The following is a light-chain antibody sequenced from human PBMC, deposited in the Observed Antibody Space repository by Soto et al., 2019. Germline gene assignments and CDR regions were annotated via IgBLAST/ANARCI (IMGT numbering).Light chain of an antibody. CDR2: EAS. V-gene: IGLV2-18*01. J-gene: IGLJ1*01. Sequence: QSVLTXPPSVSGSPGQSVTISCTGTSTDFVSYNRVSWYQQPPGTAPKLIIYEASNRPSGVPDRFSGSKSGNTASLTISGLKAADEVDYYCSLYTSENTYVFGTGTKV. CDR3: SLYTSENTYV. CDR1: STDFVSYNR.